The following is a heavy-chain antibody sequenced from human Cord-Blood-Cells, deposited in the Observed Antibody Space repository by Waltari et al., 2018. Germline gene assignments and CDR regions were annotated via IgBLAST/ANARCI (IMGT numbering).Heavy chain of an antibody. Sequence: QVQLVQSGAEVKQTGSSVKVSCKASGGTFSSYAISRVRQAPGQGLEWMGGIIPIFGTANYAQKFQGRVTITADESTSTAYMELSSLRSEDTAVYYCARYNYGDYWFDPWGQGTLVTVSS. V-gene: IGHV1-69*01. CDR1: GGTFSSYA. CDR3: ARYNYGDYWFDP. D-gene: IGHD4-17*01. J-gene: IGHJ5*02. CDR2: IIPIFGTA.